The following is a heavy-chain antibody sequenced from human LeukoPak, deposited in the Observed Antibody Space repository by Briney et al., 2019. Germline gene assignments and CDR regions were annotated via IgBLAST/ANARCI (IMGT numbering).Heavy chain of an antibody. V-gene: IGHV3-23*01. Sequence: GGSLRLSCAASGFTFSDYAMSWVRQAPGKGLEWVSGISDTGRRTYTDSVKGRFTISRDDSKKTVYLQMKTLTAEDTAIYFCARHDSFIPYWGQGTLVTVSS. CDR2: ISDTGRRT. CDR1: GFTFSDYA. J-gene: IGHJ4*02. CDR3: ARHDSFIPY. D-gene: IGHD5-18*01.